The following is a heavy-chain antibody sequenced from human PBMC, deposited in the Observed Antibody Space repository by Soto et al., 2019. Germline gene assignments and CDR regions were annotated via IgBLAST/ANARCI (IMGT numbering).Heavy chain of an antibody. D-gene: IGHD3-22*01. CDR1: GGSFSGYY. V-gene: IGHV4-34*01. Sequence: QVQLQQWGAGLLKPSETLSHTCAVYGGSFSGYYWSWIRQPPGKGLEWIGEINHSGSTNYNPSLKSRVTISVDTSKNQFSLKLSSVTAADTAVYYCAREIVVVAYDYWGQGTLVTVSS. CDR3: AREIVVVAYDY. CDR2: INHSGST. J-gene: IGHJ4*02.